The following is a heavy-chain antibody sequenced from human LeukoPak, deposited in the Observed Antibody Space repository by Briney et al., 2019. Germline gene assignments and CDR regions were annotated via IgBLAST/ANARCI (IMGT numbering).Heavy chain of an antibody. CDR3: ASSHYDSSGFDY. CDR2: IYTSGST. CDR1: GGSISSGSYY. J-gene: IGHJ4*02. D-gene: IGHD3-22*01. V-gene: IGHV4-61*02. Sequence: SETLSLPCTVSGGSISSGSYYWSWIRQPAGKGLEWIGRIYTSGSTNYNPSLKSRVTISVDTSKNQFSLKLSSVTAADTAVYYCASSHYDSSGFDYWGQGTLVTVSS.